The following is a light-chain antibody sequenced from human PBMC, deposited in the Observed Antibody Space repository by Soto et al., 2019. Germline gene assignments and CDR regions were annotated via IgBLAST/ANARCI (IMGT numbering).Light chain of an antibody. Sequence: QSVLTQPPSASGSLGQSVTISCTGTRSDVGGYEYVSWYQQHPGKAPKLMIYEATKRPSGVPDRFSGSKSGNTASLTVSGLQAEDEADYYCSSYAGNKHVFGTGTKVTVL. J-gene: IGLJ1*01. CDR1: RSDVGGYEY. CDR2: EAT. CDR3: SSYAGNKHV. V-gene: IGLV2-8*01.